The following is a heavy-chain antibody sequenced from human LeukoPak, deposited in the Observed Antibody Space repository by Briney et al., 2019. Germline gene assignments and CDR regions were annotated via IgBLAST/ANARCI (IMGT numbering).Heavy chain of an antibody. CDR1: GFTFSSYA. CDR2: ISFNGGST. V-gene: IGHV3-64*01. CDR3: ARTDHLQDFDI. Sequence: PAASLRLACAASGFTFSSYAMHWVRQAPGTGQEYVSGISFNGGSTYHANSVKGRFTISRDNSKNTLYLQMGSLRAEDMAVYYCARTDHLQDFDIWGQGTMVTVSS. J-gene: IGHJ3*02.